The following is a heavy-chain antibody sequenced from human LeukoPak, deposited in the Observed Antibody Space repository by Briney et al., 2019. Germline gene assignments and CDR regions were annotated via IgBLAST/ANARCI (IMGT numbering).Heavy chain of an antibody. CDR2: IYHSGST. J-gene: IGHJ4*02. CDR1: GGSISSGGYY. CDR3: ADFWSGYFDY. D-gene: IGHD3-3*01. V-gene: IGHV4-30-2*01. Sequence: SQTLSLTCTVSGGSISSGGYYWSWIRQPPGKGLEWIGYIYHSGSTYYNPSLKSRVTISVDRSKNQFSLKLSSVTAADTAVYYCADFWSGYFDYWGQGTLVTVSS.